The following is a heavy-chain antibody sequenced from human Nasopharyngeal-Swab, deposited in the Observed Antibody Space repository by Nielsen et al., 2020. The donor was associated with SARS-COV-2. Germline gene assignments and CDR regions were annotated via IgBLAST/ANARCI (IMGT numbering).Heavy chain of an antibody. CDR2: INHSGST. Sequence: RQAPGKGLEWIGEINHSGSTNYNPSLKSRVTISVDTSKNQFSLKLSSVTAADTAVYYCARGAHISSSGVGNWFDPWGQGTLVTVSS. J-gene: IGHJ5*02. CDR3: ARGAHISSSGVGNWFDP. D-gene: IGHD6-6*01. V-gene: IGHV4-34*01.